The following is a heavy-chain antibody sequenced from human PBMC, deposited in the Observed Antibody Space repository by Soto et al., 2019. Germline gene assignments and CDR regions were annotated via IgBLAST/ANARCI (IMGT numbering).Heavy chain of an antibody. J-gene: IGHJ2*01. CDR2: IYHSGST. D-gene: IGHD1-26*01. V-gene: IGHV4-4*02. Sequence: QVQLQESGPGLVKPSGTLSLTCAVSGGSISSSNWWSWVRQPPGKGLEWIGEIYHSGSTNYNPSLKSRVTSSVDKSKNQFSRKLSSVTAADTAVYYCARGGATVGRRFYWYFDLWGRGTLVTVSS. CDR3: ARGGATVGRRFYWYFDL. CDR1: GGSISSSNW.